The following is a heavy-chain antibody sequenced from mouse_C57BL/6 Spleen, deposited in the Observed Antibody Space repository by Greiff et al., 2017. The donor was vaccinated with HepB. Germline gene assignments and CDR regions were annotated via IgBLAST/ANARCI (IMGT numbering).Heavy chain of an antibody. Sequence: QVQLQQPGAELVRPGSSVKLSCKASGYTFTSYWMHWVKQRPIQGLEWIGNIDPSDSETHYNQKFKDKATLTVDKSSSTAYMQLSSLTSEDSAVYYCARGGYDYDKGCAYWGQGTLVTVSA. CDR1: GYTFTSYW. V-gene: IGHV1-52*01. D-gene: IGHD2-4*01. CDR3: ARGGYDYDKGCAY. CDR2: IDPSDSET. J-gene: IGHJ3*01.